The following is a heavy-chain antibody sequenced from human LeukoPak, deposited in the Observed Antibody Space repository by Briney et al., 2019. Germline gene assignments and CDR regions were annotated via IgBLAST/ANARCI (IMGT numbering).Heavy chain of an antibody. D-gene: IGHD5-18*01. CDR2: IRYDGSNK. Sequence: PGGSLRLSCAASGFTFSSYGMHWVRQAPGKGLEGVAFIRYDGSNKYYADSVKGRFTISRDNSKNTLYLQMNSLRAEDTAVYYCAKGGIQLFKKFDYWGQGTLVTVSS. CDR1: GFTFSSYG. CDR3: AKGGIQLFKKFDY. J-gene: IGHJ4*02. V-gene: IGHV3-30*02.